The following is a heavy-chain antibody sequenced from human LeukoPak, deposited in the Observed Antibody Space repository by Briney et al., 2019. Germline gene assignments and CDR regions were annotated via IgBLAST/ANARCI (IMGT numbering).Heavy chain of an antibody. V-gene: IGHV3-23*01. Sequence: GGSLRLSCAASGFTFSSYGMSWVRQAPGKGLEWVSAITGGGGVTYYADSVKGRFTISRDNSKNTLYLQMNGLRAEDTALYYCAKTSGWPYYFDYWGQGTLATVSS. CDR3: AKTSGWPYYFDY. CDR1: GFTFSSYG. CDR2: ITGGGGVT. J-gene: IGHJ4*02. D-gene: IGHD6-19*01.